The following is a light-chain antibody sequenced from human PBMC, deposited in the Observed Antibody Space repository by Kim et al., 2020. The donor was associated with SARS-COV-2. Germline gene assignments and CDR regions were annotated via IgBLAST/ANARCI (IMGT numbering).Light chain of an antibody. CDR3: LQDYSYPLT. V-gene: IGKV1-6*01. Sequence: ASVGDRVTITCRASQGIRNDLGWYQQKPGKAPKLLIYAASSLQSGVPSRFSGSGSGTDFTLTISNTQPEDFATYYCLQDYSYPLTFGGGTKVDIK. J-gene: IGKJ4*01. CDR2: AAS. CDR1: QGIRND.